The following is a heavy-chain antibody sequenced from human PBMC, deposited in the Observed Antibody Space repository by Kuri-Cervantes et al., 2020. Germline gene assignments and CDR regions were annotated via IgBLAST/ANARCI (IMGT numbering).Heavy chain of an antibody. V-gene: IGHV3-30*18. CDR3: AKESDAFDI. J-gene: IGHJ3*02. Sequence: GGSLRLSCAASGFTFSSYSMNWVRQAPGKGLEWVAGTSYNGGVKYYAGSMEGRFIISKDTANNTLYLQMNSLRVDDTATYHCAKESDAFDIWGQGTMVTVSS. CDR2: TSYNGGVK. CDR1: GFTFSSYS.